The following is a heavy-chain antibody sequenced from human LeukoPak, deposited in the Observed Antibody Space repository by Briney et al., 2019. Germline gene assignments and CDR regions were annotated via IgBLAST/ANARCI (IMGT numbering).Heavy chain of an antibody. V-gene: IGHV3-73*01. CDR3: QAYYYYYMDV. Sequence: GGSLRLSCAASGITFDGSPIHWVRQAPGKGLEWVGRIRSKTNNYETGYAASLKGRFLISRDDSRNMSYLQMNSLKTEDTAVYYCQAYYYYYMDVWSKGTTVIVSS. CDR2: IRSKTNNYET. CDR1: GITFDGSP. J-gene: IGHJ6*03.